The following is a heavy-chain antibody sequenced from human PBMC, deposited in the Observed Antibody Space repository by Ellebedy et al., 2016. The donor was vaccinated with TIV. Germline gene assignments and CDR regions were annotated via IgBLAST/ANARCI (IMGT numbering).Heavy chain of an antibody. J-gene: IGHJ5*02. CDR1: GFTFSSFA. CDR3: GRDAVTGNGRWDWLDP. D-gene: IGHD2-21*02. CDR2: IINTGGTT. Sequence: GESLKISCAASGFTFSSFAMSWVRQAPGKGLEWVSSIINTGGTTYYADSVKGRFTISRDNSRNTLYLPMNSLRADDSAIYYCGRDAVTGNGRWDWLDPWGRGSLVTVSS. V-gene: IGHV3-23*01.